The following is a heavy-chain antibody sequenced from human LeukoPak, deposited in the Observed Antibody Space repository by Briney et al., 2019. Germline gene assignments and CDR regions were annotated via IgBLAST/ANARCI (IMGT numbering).Heavy chain of an antibody. J-gene: IGHJ3*02. Sequence: GGSLRLSCAASGFTLNNYAMSWVRQAPGKGLEWVSIINNSGGSTYYADSVKGRFTISRDLSKNTLYLLMNSLRAEDTAVYYCAKEEGVIDAFDIWGQGTMVTVSS. CDR3: AKEEGVIDAFDI. D-gene: IGHD2-8*01. CDR2: INNSGGST. CDR1: GFTLNNYA. V-gene: IGHV3-23*01.